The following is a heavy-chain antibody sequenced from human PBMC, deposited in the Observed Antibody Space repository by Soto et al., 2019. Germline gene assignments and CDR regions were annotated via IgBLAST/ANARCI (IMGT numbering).Heavy chain of an antibody. V-gene: IGHV3-43*01. CDR2: ISWDGGST. CDR1: GFTFDDYT. Sequence: PGGSLRLSCAASGFTFDDYTMHWVRQAPGKGLEWVSLISWDGGSTYYADSVKGRFTISRDNSENSLYLQMNSLRTEDTALYYCAKDLGDGDYYYYYGMDVWGQGTTVTV. D-gene: IGHD2-21*02. J-gene: IGHJ6*02. CDR3: AKDLGDGDYYYYYGMDV.